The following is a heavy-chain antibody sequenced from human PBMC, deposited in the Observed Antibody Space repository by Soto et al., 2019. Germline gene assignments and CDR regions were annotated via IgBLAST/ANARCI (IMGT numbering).Heavy chain of an antibody. D-gene: IGHD4-17*01. CDR2: INSDASHT. Sequence: GGSLRLSCAASGFTFSTYWMHWIRQVPGKGLEWVSRINSDASHTYYADSVKGRFTISRDNAKNTLYLQMNSLRAEDTAVYFCTRWRLTTYYGMDVWGQGTAVTVSS. V-gene: IGHV3-74*01. CDR3: TRWRLTTYYGMDV. CDR1: GFTFSTYW. J-gene: IGHJ6*02.